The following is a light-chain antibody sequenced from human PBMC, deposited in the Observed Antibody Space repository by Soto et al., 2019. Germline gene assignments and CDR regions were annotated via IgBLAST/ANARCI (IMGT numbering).Light chain of an antibody. J-gene: IGKJ4*01. Sequence: EIVLTQSPGTLSLSPGESTTLSCRASQSVGRNFLAWYQQKPGRAPRLLIHGASYRATGVPDRFSGSGSETDFNLTISRPEPEDFAVYYCHQYAASPLTFGGGTKVEIK. CDR3: HQYAASPLT. V-gene: IGKV3-20*01. CDR1: QSVGRNF. CDR2: GAS.